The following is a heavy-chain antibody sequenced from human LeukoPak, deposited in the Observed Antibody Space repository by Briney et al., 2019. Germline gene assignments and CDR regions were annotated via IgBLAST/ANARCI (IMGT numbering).Heavy chain of an antibody. J-gene: IGHJ3*02. Sequence: ASVKVSCKASGYTFTGYYMHWVRQAPGQGLEWTGWINPNSGGTNYAQKFQGRVTMTRDTSISTAYMELSRLRSDDTAVYYCARADCSGGSCYPRPDAFDIWGQGTMVTVSS. CDR2: INPNSGGT. D-gene: IGHD2-15*01. V-gene: IGHV1-2*02. CDR1: GYTFTGYY. CDR3: ARADCSGGSCYPRPDAFDI.